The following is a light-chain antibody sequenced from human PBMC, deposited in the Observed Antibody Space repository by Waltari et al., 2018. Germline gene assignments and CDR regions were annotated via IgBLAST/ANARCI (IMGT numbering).Light chain of an antibody. J-gene: IGKJ2*01. V-gene: IGKV1-9*01. Sequence: DIQLTQSPSFLSASVGDRVTIACRASQGISRSLAWYQQKPGKAPKLLIYAASTLQSGVPSRFSGDGSGTEFTITISSLQPEDSATYYCQQINSYPRTVGQGTKLEIK. CDR2: AAS. CDR1: QGISRS. CDR3: QQINSYPRT.